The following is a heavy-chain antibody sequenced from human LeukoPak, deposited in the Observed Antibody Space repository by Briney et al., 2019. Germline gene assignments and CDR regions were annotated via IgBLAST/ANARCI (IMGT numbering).Heavy chain of an antibody. D-gene: IGHD2-2*01. CDR3: AGQLQEGFDY. J-gene: IGHJ4*02. CDR2: ISSSGSII. CDR1: GGSISSSSYY. V-gene: IGHV3-11*01. Sequence: LSLTCTVSGGSISSSSYYWGWIRQPPGKGLEWVPYISSSGSIIYYADSVKGRFTISRDNSKNSLYLQMNSLRAEDTAVYYCAGQLQEGFDYWGQGTLVTVSS.